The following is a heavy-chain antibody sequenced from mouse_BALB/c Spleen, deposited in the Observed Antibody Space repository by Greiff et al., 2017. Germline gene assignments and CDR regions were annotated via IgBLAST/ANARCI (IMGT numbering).Heavy chain of an antibody. CDR1: GYSITSGYY. CDR3: AREGTNWEIWFAY. CDR2: ISYDGSN. J-gene: IGHJ3*01. Sequence: EVQLQQSGPGLVKPSQSLSLTCSVTGYSITSGYYWNWIRQFPGNKLEWMGYISYDGSNNYNPSLKNRISITRDTSKNQFFLKLNSVTTEDTATYYCAREGTNWEIWFAYWGQGTLVTVSA. V-gene: IGHV3-6*02. D-gene: IGHD4-1*01.